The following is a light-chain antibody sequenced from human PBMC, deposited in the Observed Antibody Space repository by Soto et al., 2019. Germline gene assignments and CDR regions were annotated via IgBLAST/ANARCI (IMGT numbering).Light chain of an antibody. CDR2: AAS. J-gene: IGKJ4*01. CDR1: QDIAIY. Sequence: AIQLTQSPSSLSASVGDRVTITCRASQDIAIYLACYQQKPGEAPKLLIYAASTFDGGSPSRFSGSVSVTDFALTITILHAEVVATYCYQHYNSYSEAFGEGTKVDIK. V-gene: IGKV1-13*02. CDR3: QHYNSYSEA.